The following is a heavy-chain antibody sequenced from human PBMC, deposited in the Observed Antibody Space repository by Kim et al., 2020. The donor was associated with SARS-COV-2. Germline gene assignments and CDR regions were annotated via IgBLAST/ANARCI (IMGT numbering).Heavy chain of an antibody. CDR2: ISGSGGST. D-gene: IGHD5-18*01. J-gene: IGHJ6*02. V-gene: IGHV3-23*01. CDR3: AKDSDSYGYPMDYYYYYGMDV. Sequence: GGSLRLSCAASGFTFSSYAMSWVRQAPGKGLEWVSAISGSGGSTYYADSVKGRFTISRDNSKNTLYLQMNSLRAEDTAVYYCAKDSDSYGYPMDYYYYYGMDVWGQGTTVTVSS. CDR1: GFTFSSYA.